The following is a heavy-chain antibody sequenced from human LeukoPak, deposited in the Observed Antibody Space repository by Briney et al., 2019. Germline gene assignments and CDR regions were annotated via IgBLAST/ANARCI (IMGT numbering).Heavy chain of an antibody. J-gene: IGHJ4*02. V-gene: IGHV3-11*04. D-gene: IGHD3-22*01. Sequence: GGSLRLSCAASGFKFDSFYMGWIRQVPGKGLDYIALISASGAVPYYAESVKGRFTISRDNAKNSVSLQMNSLSADDTAVYYCARSLIVASEDYWGQGTLVTVSS. CDR2: ISASGAVP. CDR1: GFKFDSFY. CDR3: ARSLIVASEDY.